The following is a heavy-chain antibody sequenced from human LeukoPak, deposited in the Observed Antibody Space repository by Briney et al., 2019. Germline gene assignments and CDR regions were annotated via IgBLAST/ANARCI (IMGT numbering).Heavy chain of an antibody. CDR2: IRYDGSNK. CDR3: AKSEQWLVPYFDY. CDR1: GFTFSSYG. V-gene: IGHV3-30*02. Sequence: PGGSLRLSCAASGFTFSSYGMHWVRQAPGKGLEWVAFIRYDGSNKYYADSVKGRFTISRDNSKNTLYLQMNSLRAEDTAVYYCAKSEQWLVPYFDYWGQGTLVTVSS. D-gene: IGHD6-19*01. J-gene: IGHJ4*02.